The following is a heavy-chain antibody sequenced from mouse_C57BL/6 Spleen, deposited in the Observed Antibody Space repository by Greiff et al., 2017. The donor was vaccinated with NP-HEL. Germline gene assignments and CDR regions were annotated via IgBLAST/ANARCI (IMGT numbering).Heavy chain of an antibody. V-gene: IGHV1-69*01. Sequence: QVQLQQPGAELVMPGASVKLSCKASGYTFTSYWMHWVKQRPGQGLEWIGEIYPSDSYTNYNQKFKGKSTLTVDKSSSTAYMQLSSLTSEDSAVYYCARSGIYDGYFDYWGQGTTLTVSS. CDR2: IYPSDSYT. CDR3: ARSGIYDGYFDY. CDR1: GYTFTSYW. D-gene: IGHD2-3*01. J-gene: IGHJ2*01.